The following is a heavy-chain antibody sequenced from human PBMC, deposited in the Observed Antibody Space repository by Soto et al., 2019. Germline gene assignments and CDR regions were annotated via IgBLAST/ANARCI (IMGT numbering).Heavy chain of an antibody. J-gene: IGHJ4*02. CDR2: IYWDDDK. D-gene: IGHD3-3*01. V-gene: IGHV2-5*02. Sequence: QITLNEAGPTQVKPRQTLTLTCTFSVFSLTTSGVGVGWIRQSPGKAPEWLALIYWDDDKRYSPSLKSRLTITKDASKHQVVLTMADLAPADTATYYCAHRVLRTVFGLVTTTAIYFDFWGQGTPVAVSS. CDR1: VFSLTTSGVG. CDR3: AHRVLRTVFGLVTTTAIYFDF.